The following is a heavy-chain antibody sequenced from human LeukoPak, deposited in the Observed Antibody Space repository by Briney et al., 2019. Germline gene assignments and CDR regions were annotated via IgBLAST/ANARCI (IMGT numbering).Heavy chain of an antibody. CDR3: ARDTRSPVTY. V-gene: IGHV3-7*01. Sequence: QTGGSLSLSCAASGFTFSSYGMHWVRQAPGKGLEWVANINQDGSEKHYVDSVKGRFTISRDNAKNSLYLQMYSLRAEDTAVYYCARDTRSPVTYWGQGTLVTVSS. CDR2: INQDGSEK. D-gene: IGHD2-15*01. J-gene: IGHJ4*02. CDR1: GFTFSSYG.